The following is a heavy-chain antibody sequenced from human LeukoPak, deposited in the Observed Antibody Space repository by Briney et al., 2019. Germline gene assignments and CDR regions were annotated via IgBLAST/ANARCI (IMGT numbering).Heavy chain of an antibody. CDR2: INHSGST. V-gene: IGHV4-34*01. D-gene: IGHD2-2*01. J-gene: IGHJ5*02. CDR3: ARGSPNFDIVVVPAARRRNWFDP. CDR1: GGSFSGYY. Sequence: LETLSLTCAVYGGSFSGYYWSWIRQPPGKGLGWIGEINHSGSTNYNPSLKSRVTISVDTSKNQFSLKLSSVTAADTAVYYCARGSPNFDIVVVPAARRRNWFDPWGQGTLVTVSS.